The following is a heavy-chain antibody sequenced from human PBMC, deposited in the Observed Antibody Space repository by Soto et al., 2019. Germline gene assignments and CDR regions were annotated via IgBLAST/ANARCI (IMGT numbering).Heavy chain of an antibody. CDR3: ARGLGSSGWYSPWDAFDI. CDR2: IYYSGST. D-gene: IGHD6-19*01. CDR1: GGSISSYY. J-gene: IGHJ3*02. V-gene: IGHV4-59*12. Sequence: PSETLSLTCTVSGGSISSYYWSWIRQPPGKGLEWIGYIYYSGSTNYNPSLKSRVTISVDTSKNQFSLYLQMNSLRAEDTAVYYCARGLGSSGWYSPWDAFDIWGQGTMVTVSS.